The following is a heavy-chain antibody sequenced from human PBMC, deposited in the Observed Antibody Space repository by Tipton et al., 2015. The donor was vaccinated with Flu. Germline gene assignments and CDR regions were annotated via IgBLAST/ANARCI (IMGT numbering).Heavy chain of an antibody. D-gene: IGHD1-26*01. Sequence: LRLSCAVSGGSISSYYWSWIRQPPGKGLEWIGYIYYSGSTIYNPSLKSRVTISVDTSKNQFSLKLNSVTAADTAVYYCARNRAYYGDWGQGVLVTVSS. CDR1: GGSISSYY. CDR3: ARNRAYYGD. J-gene: IGHJ4*02. V-gene: IGHV4-59*08. CDR2: IYYSGST.